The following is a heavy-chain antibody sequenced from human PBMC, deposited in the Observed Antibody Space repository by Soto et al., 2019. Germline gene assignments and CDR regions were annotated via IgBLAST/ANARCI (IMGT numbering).Heavy chain of an antibody. CDR3: ATRQGLEVVAPYYYGMDV. V-gene: IGHV4-39*01. Sequence: QLQLQESGPGLVKPSETLSLTCTVSGGSISSSSYYWGWIRQPPGKGLEWIGSIYYSGSTYYNPSLKSRVTISVDTSKNQFSLKLSSVPAADTAVYYCATRQGLEVVAPYYYGMDVWGQGTTVTVSS. D-gene: IGHD2-15*01. CDR2: IYYSGST. J-gene: IGHJ6*02. CDR1: GGSISSSSYY.